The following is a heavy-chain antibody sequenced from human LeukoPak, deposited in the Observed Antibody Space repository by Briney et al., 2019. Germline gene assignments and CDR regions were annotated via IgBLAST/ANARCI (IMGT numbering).Heavy chain of an antibody. J-gene: IGHJ4*02. D-gene: IGHD1-26*01. CDR1: GFTFSSYA. CDR2: ISYDGSNK. V-gene: IGHV3-30*04. CDR3: ARGGYSGSYYELGY. Sequence: GRSLRLSCAASGFTFSSYAMHWVRQAPGKGLEWVAVISYDGSNKYYADSVKGRFTISRDNSKNTLYLQMSSLRAEDTAVYYCARGGYSGSYYELGYWGQGTLVTVSS.